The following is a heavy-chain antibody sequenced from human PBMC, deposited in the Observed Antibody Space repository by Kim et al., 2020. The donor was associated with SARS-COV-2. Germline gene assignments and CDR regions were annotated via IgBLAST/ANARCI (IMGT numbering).Heavy chain of an antibody. J-gene: IGHJ4*02. Sequence: KGRSTISRDTSKNTLCLQKNSLRAEDTAVYYCAKVYYGSGIYYNHPWFDYWGQGTLVTVSS. V-gene: IGHV3-23*01. CDR3: AKVYYGSGIYYNHPWFDY. D-gene: IGHD3-10*01.